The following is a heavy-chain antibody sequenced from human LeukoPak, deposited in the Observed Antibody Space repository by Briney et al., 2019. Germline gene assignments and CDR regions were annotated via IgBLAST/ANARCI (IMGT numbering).Heavy chain of an antibody. J-gene: IGHJ4*02. CDR3: AREHVSGSFQFDY. CDR2: ISGSGNTI. V-gene: IGHV3-11*01. D-gene: IGHD3-10*01. CDR1: GFTVSSNY. Sequence: GGSLRLSCAVSGFTVSSNYMSWIRQAPGKGLEWLSYISGSGNTIYYADSVKGRFTISRDNAESSLFLQMNSLRAEDTAVYYCAREHVSGSFQFDYWGQGTLVTVSS.